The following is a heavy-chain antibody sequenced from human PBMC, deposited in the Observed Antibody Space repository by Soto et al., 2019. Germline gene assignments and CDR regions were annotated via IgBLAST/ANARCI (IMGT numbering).Heavy chain of an antibody. J-gene: IGHJ5*02. Sequence: QLQLQESGPGLVKPSETLSLTCSVSGGSISSSSYFWGWIRQPPGKGLEWIGSIYYSGSTYYNPAHNSRVTVSVDTSKNQFSLKLSSVTAADTAVYYCARHPSDFWFDPWGQGTLVTVSS. V-gene: IGHV4-39*01. CDR2: IYYSGST. CDR1: GGSISSSSYF. D-gene: IGHD2-21*02. CDR3: ARHPSDFWFDP.